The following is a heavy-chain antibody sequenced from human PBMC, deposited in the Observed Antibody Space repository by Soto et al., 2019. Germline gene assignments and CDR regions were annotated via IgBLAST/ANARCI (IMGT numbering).Heavy chain of an antibody. V-gene: IGHV1-69*12. J-gene: IGHJ4*02. CDR2: IIPIFGTA. CDR3: ARGDWELRL. CDR1: GGTFSSYA. D-gene: IGHD1-26*01. Sequence: QVQLVQSGAAVKKPGSSVKVSCKASGGTFSSYAISWVRQDPGQGLVWMGGIIPIFGTANYAQKFYGRVTITADESTSTADMELSSLRSEDTAVYYCARGDWELRLWCQGTLVTVSS.